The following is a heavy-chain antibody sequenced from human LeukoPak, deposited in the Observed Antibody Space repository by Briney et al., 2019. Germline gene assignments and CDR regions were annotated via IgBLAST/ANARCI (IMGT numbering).Heavy chain of an antibody. Sequence: PGGSLRLSCAASGFTFSDYYMSWIRQAPGKGLEWVSYISSSGSTIYYADSVKGRFTISRDNTKNSLYLQMNSLRAEDTALYYCAKGLNSGSYKRGSFDYWGQGTLVTVSS. CDR2: ISSSGSTI. V-gene: IGHV3-11*01. J-gene: IGHJ4*02. D-gene: IGHD1-26*01. CDR1: GFTFSDYY. CDR3: AKGLNSGSYKRGSFDY.